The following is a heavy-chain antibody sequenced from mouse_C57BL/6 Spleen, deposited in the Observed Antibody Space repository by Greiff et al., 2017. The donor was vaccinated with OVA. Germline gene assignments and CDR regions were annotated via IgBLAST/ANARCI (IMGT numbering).Heavy chain of an antibody. J-gene: IGHJ4*01. CDR1: GFNIKDYY. D-gene: IGHD1-1*01. Sequence: VQLQQSGAELVKPGASVKLSCTASGFNIKDYYMHWVKQRTEQGLEWIGRIDPEDGETKYAPTFQGKATITADTSSNTAYLQLSSLTSEDTAVYYCARYYGSSNAMDYWGQGTSVTVSS. CDR3: ARYYGSSNAMDY. V-gene: IGHV14-2*01. CDR2: IDPEDGET.